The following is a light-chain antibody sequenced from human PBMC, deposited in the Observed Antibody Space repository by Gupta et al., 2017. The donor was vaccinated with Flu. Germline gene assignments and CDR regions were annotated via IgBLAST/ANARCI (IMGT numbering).Light chain of an antibody. J-gene: IGKJ1*01. Sequence: PSSVSASVGDRVTIAWRASQDVGNWLAWYQQKPGEVPKLLIYGASSLQRGVPSRFSGSGSGTDFTLTIRSLQAEDFATYYCQQSSSFPRTFGQGTRVEI. CDR1: QDVGNW. V-gene: IGKV1-12*01. CDR3: QQSSSFPRT. CDR2: GAS.